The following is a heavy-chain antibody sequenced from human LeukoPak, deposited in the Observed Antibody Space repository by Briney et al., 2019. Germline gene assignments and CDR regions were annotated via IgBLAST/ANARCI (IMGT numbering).Heavy chain of an antibody. D-gene: IGHD1-26*01. CDR3: ARDLTLNSGSPTYYFDY. J-gene: IGHJ4*02. CDR2: ISAYNGNT. V-gene: IGHV1-18*01. Sequence: WASVKVSCKASGYTFTSYGISWVRQAPGQGLEWMGWISAYNGNTNYVQKLQGRVTMTTDTSTSTVYMELSSLRSEDTAVYYCARDLTLNSGSPTYYFDYWGQGTLVTVSS. CDR1: GYTFTSYG.